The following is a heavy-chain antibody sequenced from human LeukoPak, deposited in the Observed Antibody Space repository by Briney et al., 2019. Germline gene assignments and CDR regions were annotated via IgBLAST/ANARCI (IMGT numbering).Heavy chain of an antibody. V-gene: IGHV3-20*04. Sequence: GGSLRLSCAASGFTFSSYWMHWVRQAPGKGLEWVSGIHWAGDSTGYADSVKGRFTISRDNAKNSLYLQMNSLRAEDTALYYCARYELLGGVDYWGQGTLVTVSS. J-gene: IGHJ4*02. D-gene: IGHD2-21*01. CDR1: GFTFSSYW. CDR2: IHWAGDST. CDR3: ARYELLGGVDY.